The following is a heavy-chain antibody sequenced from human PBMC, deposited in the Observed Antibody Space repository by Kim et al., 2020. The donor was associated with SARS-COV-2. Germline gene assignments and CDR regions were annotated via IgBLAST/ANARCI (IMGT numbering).Heavy chain of an antibody. D-gene: IGHD6-13*01. Sequence: DLVRGRFSISRDNGKNSLYLQMSSLRAEDTAVYYCARVLAGSSSWYYFDHWGQGTLVTVSS. V-gene: IGHV3-11*01. CDR3: ARVLAGSSSWYYFDH. J-gene: IGHJ4*02.